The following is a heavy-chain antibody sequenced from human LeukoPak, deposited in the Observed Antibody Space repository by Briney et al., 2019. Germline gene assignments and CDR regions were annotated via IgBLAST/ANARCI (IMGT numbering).Heavy chain of an antibody. D-gene: IGHD5-18*01. Sequence: MPSETLSLTCTVSGGSISSGSYYWSWIRQPAGKGLEWIGRIYTSGSTNYNPSLKSRVTISVDTSKNQFSLKLSSVTAADTAVYYCARGLNRGHSSIGYWGQGTLVTVSS. V-gene: IGHV4-61*02. CDR2: IYTSGST. CDR3: ARGLNRGHSSIGY. J-gene: IGHJ4*02. CDR1: GGSISSGSYY.